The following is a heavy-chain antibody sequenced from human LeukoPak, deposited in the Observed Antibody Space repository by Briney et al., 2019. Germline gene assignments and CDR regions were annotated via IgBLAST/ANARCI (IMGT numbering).Heavy chain of an antibody. D-gene: IGHD3-10*01. CDR1: GYTFTIYY. V-gene: IGHV1-2*02. Sequence: ASVKVSCKASGYTFTIYYMHWVRQAPGQGLEWMGWIDPSTGGTNYAQNFQGRVTMTRDTSTTTVYMELSSLKSDDTAVYHCARGNNYGSGSLFYGWGQGTLVTVSS. CDR2: IDPSTGGT. CDR3: ARGNNYGSGSLFYG. J-gene: IGHJ4*02.